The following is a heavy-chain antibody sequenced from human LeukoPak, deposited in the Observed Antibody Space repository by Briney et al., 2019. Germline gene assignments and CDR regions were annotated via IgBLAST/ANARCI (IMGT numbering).Heavy chain of an antibody. CDR1: GFTFDDYA. J-gene: IGHJ4*02. Sequence: GRSLRLSCAASGFTFDDYAMHWVRQAPGKGLEWVSYISYSGETKYYADSVKGRFTVSRDNAKNSLYLQMNSLRVEDTAVYYCARLGIITAAGSNDYWGQGTLVTVSS. V-gene: IGHV3-11*01. D-gene: IGHD6-13*01. CDR2: ISYSGETK. CDR3: ARLGIITAAGSNDY.